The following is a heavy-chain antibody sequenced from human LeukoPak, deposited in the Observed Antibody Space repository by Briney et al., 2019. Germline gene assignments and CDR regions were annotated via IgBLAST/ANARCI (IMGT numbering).Heavy chain of an antibody. CDR2: LYSNGGT. CDR1: GFTVSSYC. CDR3: VRDRAEGRAWVEFDP. V-gene: IGHV3-66*03. Sequence: AGSLRLSCVASGFTVSSYCMSWVRQAPGKAPEWVSLLYSNGGTYYADSVKGRFIISRDNSKNTLYLQMNNLRVEDRAVYHCVRDRAEGRAWVEFDPWGEGTVVTVSS. J-gene: IGHJ5*02.